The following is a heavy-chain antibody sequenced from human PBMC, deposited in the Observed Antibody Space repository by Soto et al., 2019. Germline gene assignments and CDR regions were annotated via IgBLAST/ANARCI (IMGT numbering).Heavy chain of an antibody. V-gene: IGHV3-13*01. CDR1: GFSFSSYD. CDR3: AKARLYYYYGMDV. Sequence: EVQLVESGGGLVQTGGSLRLSCEGSGFSFSSYDMHWVRQAAGKRLEWVAAIGADGDTYYSDSVKGRLTISREHTKNSLYLQMNSLRTGDTGVYHCAKARLYYYYGMDVWGQGTMVTVSS. CDR2: IGADGDT. J-gene: IGHJ6*02.